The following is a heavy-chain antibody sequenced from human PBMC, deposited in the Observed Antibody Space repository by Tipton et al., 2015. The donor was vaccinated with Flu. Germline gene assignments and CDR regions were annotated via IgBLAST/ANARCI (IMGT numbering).Heavy chain of an antibody. CDR1: GASISSGDYY. V-gene: IGHV4-30-4*01. J-gene: IGHJ3*02. Sequence: TLSLTCTVSGASISSGDYYWSWIRQPPGKGLEWIGYIYHSGTAHYNPSLKSRLTMSVDTSRNQFSLKLSSATTADTAVYYCARHAVDHMTIFGVALPRIDTFDIWGQGTMVTVSS. CDR3: ARHAVDHMTIFGVALPRIDTFDI. D-gene: IGHD3-3*01. CDR2: IYHSGTA.